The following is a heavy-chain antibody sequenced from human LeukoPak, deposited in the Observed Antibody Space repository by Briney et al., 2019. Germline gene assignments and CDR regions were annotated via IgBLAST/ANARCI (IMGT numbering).Heavy chain of an antibody. CDR3: ARAVVAAAGAYYYYYYYMDV. CDR2: IYYSGST. Sequence: SETLSLTCTVSGGSISSYYWSWIRQPPGKGLEWIGYIYYSGSTNYNPSLKSRVTISVDTSKNQFSLKLSSVTAADTAVYYCARAVVAAAGAYYYYYYYMDVWGKGTTVTVSS. V-gene: IGHV4-59*12. D-gene: IGHD6-13*01. J-gene: IGHJ6*03. CDR1: GGSISSYY.